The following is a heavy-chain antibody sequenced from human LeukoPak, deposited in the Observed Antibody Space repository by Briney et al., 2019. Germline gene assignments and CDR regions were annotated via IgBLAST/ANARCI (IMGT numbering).Heavy chain of an antibody. CDR1: GGSISSSSYY. CDR3: ARQDYDFWSGYYDY. J-gene: IGHJ4*02. CDR2: IYYSGTT. D-gene: IGHD3-3*01. V-gene: IGHV4-39*01. Sequence: SETLSLTCTVSGGSISSSSYYWGWIRQPPGRGLEWIGSIYYSGTTFYNPSLKSRVTISVDTSKNQFSMKLTSVTAADTAVYFCARQDYDFWSGYYDYWGQGTLVTVSS.